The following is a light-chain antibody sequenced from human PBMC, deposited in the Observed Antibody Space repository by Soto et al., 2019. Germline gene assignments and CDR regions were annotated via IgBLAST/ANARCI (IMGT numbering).Light chain of an antibody. Sequence: QSALTQPASVSGSPGQSITISCTGSSSDVGGYKYVSWYQQHPGKAPKLMIYDDTYRPSGVSDRFSGSKSGNTASLTISGLQAEDEADYYCSSYTSSTTLILGGGTKVTVL. CDR2: DDT. J-gene: IGLJ2*01. CDR3: SSYTSSTTLI. CDR1: SSDVGGYKY. V-gene: IGLV2-14*03.